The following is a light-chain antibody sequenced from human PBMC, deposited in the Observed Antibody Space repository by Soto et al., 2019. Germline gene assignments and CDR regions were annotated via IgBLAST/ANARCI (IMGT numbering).Light chain of an antibody. V-gene: IGKV3-15*01. Sequence: EIMMTQSPATLSVSPGERATLSCRASQSVSNNLAWYQQKPGQAPMLLIYYASTRATGIPARFSGSGSGTGFTLTISSLQSEDFALYYCQQYNNWTPITFGQGTRLEIK. CDR2: YAS. CDR3: QQYNNWTPIT. J-gene: IGKJ5*01. CDR1: QSVSNN.